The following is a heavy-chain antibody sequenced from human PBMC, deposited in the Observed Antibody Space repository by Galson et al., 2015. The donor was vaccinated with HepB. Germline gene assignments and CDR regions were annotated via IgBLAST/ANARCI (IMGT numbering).Heavy chain of an antibody. CDR1: GYSFTSYW. D-gene: IGHD6-19*01. V-gene: IGHV5-10-1*01. CDR2: IDPSDSYT. CDR3: ARGGIAVAGTSPGAFGY. Sequence: QSGAEVKKPGESLRISCKGSGYSFTSYWISWVRQMPGKGLEWMGRIDPSDSYTNYSPSFQGHVTISADKSISTAYLQWSSLKASDTAMYYCARGGIAVAGTSPGAFGYWGQGTLVTVSS. J-gene: IGHJ4*02.